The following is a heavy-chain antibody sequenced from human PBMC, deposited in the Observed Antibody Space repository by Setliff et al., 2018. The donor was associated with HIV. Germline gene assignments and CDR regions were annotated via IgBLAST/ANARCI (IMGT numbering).Heavy chain of an antibody. J-gene: IGHJ4*02. V-gene: IGHV4-38-2*01. CDR1: GYSISSGYY. CDR3: ARGAGAFGAKLDS. CDR2: IFHRGNT. D-gene: IGHD3-10*01. Sequence: SETLSLTCAVTGYSISSGYYWGWIRQPPGKGLEWIGSIFHRGNTYYNPSLKSRVAISIDTSKNQFYLRLNSVTAADAAIYYCARGAGAFGAKLDSWGQGSLVTVSS.